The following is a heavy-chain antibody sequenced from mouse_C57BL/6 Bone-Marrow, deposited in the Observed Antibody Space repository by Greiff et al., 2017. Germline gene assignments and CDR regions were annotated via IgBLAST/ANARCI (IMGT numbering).Heavy chain of an antibody. CDR2: IDPENGDT. J-gene: IGHJ2*01. V-gene: IGHV14-4*01. Sequence: VQLQQSGAELVRPGASVKLSCTASGFNIKDDYMPWVKQRPEQGLEWIGWIDPENGDTEYASKFQGKATITADTSSNTAYLQLSRLTSEDTAVYDCTTIITTRYLDYWGQGTTLTVSS. CDR3: TTIITTRYLDY. D-gene: IGHD1-1*01. CDR1: GFNIKDDY.